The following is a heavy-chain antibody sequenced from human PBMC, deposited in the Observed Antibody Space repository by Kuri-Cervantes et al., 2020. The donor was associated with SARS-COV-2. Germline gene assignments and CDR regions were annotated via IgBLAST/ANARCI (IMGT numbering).Heavy chain of an antibody. CDR3: ARVLNSGSYPYRGNWFDP. CDR1: GGSFSGYY. Sequence: SETLSLTCAVYGGSFSGYYWSWIRQPPGKGLEWIGEINHSGSTNYNPSLKSRVTISVDTSKNQFSLKLSSVTAADMAVYYCARVLNSGSYPYRGNWFDPWGQGTLVTVSS. D-gene: IGHD3-10*01. J-gene: IGHJ5*02. V-gene: IGHV4-34*01. CDR2: INHSGST.